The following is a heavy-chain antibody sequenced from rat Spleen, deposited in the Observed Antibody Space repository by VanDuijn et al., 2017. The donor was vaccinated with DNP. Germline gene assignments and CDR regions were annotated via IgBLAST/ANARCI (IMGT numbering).Heavy chain of an antibody. CDR3: TREKTGRD. J-gene: IGHJ2*01. V-gene: IGHV5-27*01. CDR1: GFTFSNYG. D-gene: IGHD5-1*01. CDR2: ISTGGGST. Sequence: EVQLVESGGGLVQPGRSLKLSCAASGFTFSNYGMAWVRQAPTQGLEWVASISTGGGSTYYPDSVKGRFTISRENAKSTLYLQMNSLKSDDTATYYCTREKTGRDWGQGVVVTVSS.